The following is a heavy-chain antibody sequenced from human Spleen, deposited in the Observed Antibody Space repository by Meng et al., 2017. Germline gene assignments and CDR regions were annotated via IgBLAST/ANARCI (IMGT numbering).Heavy chain of an antibody. CDR1: GGSISSGGYY. D-gene: IGHD4-17*01. CDR3: ARVNGDYVRRLDY. J-gene: IGHJ4*02. Sequence: SCTVSGGSISSGGYYWSWIRQHPGKGLEWIGYIYYSGSTYYNPSLKSRVTISVDTSKNHFSLKLRSVTVADTAIYFCARVNGDYVRRLDYWGPGTLVTVSS. V-gene: IGHV4-31*02. CDR2: IYYSGST.